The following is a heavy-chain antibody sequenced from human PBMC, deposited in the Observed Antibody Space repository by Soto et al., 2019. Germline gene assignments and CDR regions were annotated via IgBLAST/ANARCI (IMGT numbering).Heavy chain of an antibody. V-gene: IGHV3-30-3*01. CDR1: GFTFSSYA. D-gene: IGHD4-4*01. CDR3: ARVYYSNYVGPGLSMDV. J-gene: IGHJ6*02. Sequence: GGSLRLSCAASGFTFSSYAMYWVRQAPGKGLEWVAVISYDGSNKYYADSVKGRFTISRDNSKNTLYLQMNSLRAEDTAVYYCARVYYSNYVGPGLSMDVWGQGTTVTVSS. CDR2: ISYDGSNK.